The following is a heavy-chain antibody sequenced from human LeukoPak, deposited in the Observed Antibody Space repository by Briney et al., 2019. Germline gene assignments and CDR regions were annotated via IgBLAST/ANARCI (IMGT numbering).Heavy chain of an antibody. CDR3: ARDTYYYGSGTYYFNY. J-gene: IGHJ4*02. Sequence: SETLSLTCTVSDGSISSYYWSWIRQPPGKGLEWIGYIYFSGSTNYNPSLKSRVIISLDRSKTQFSLKLSSVTAADTAVYYCARDTYYYGSGTYYFNYWGQGTLVTVSS. CDR2: IYFSGST. D-gene: IGHD3-10*01. CDR1: DGSISSYY. V-gene: IGHV4-59*01.